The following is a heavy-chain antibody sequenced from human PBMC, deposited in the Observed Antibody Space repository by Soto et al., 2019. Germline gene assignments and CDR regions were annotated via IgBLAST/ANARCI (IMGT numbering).Heavy chain of an antibody. V-gene: IGHV1-18*04. J-gene: IGHJ6*02. Sequence: QVQLVQSGAELKKPGASVKVSCKASGYTFTSYGISWVRQAPGQGLEWMGWISAYNGNTNYAQKLQGRVTMTTATSTSTAYMELRSLRYDDTAVYYCAREDSSPDYYYYGMDVWGQGTTVTVSS. CDR3: AREDSSPDYYYYGMDV. CDR1: GYTFTSYG. CDR2: ISAYNGNT. D-gene: IGHD3-22*01.